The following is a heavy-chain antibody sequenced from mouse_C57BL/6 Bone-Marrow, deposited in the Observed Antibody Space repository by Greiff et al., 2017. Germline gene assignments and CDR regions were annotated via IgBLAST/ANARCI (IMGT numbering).Heavy chain of an antibody. Sequence: VKLLESGGGLVKPGGSLKLSCAASGFTFSSYAMSWVRQTPEKRLEWVATISDGGSYTYYPDNVKGRFTIPIDNAKNNLYVKTSHMKSEDTSMDYCAGDPRYYSNYEREIDYWGQGTSVTVSS. CDR1: GFTFSSYA. J-gene: IGHJ4*01. CDR2: ISDGGSYT. D-gene: IGHD2-5*01. V-gene: IGHV5-4*01. CDR3: AGDPRYYSNYEREIDY.